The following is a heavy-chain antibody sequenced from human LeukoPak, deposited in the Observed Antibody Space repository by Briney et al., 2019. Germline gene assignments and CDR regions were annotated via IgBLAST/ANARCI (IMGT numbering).Heavy chain of an antibody. CDR2: IYYSGST. Sequence: SETLSLTCTVSGGSISGSTYYWGWIRQPPGKGLEWIGYIYYSGSTNYNPSLKSRVTISVDTSKNHFSLKLRSVTAADTAVYYCARGHYSGTNPLHWFDPWGQGTLVTVSS. V-gene: IGHV4-61*03. D-gene: IGHD1-26*01. J-gene: IGHJ5*02. CDR3: ARGHYSGTNPLHWFDP. CDR1: GGSISGSTYY.